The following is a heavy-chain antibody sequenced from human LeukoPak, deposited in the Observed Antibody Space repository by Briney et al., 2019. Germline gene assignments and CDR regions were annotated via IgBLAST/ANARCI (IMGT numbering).Heavy chain of an antibody. J-gene: IGHJ4*02. V-gene: IGHV3-72*01. CDR2: TRNKANSYTT. Sequence: GGSLRLSCAASGFTFSDHYMYWVRQAPGKGLEWVGRTRNKANSYTTEYAASVKGRFIISRDDSRNSLYLQMNSLKTEDSAVYYCARVKAGGYSYGFDYWGQGILVTVSS. CDR1: GFTFSDHY. D-gene: IGHD5-18*01. CDR3: ARVKAGGYSYGFDY.